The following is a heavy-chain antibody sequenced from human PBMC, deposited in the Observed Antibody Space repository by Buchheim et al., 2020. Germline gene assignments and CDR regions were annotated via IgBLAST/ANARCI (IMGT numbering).Heavy chain of an antibody. CDR2: IYYSGST. CDR1: GGSISSYY. J-gene: IGHJ4*02. Sequence: QVQLQESGPGLVKPSETLSLTCTVSGGSISSYYWSWIRQPPGKGLEWIGYIYYSGSTNYNPSLKSRVTISVDTSKNQFSLKVSCGTGGESVVDCWAGVGETATLCYWGQGTL. CDR3: AGVGETATLCY. V-gene: IGHV4-59*01. D-gene: IGHD5-18*01.